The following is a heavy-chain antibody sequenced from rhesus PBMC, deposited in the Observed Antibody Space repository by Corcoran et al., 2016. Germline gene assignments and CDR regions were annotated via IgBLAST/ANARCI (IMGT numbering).Heavy chain of an antibody. D-gene: IGHD3-3*01. Sequence: EVQLVESGGGWVQAGGSLRLSGAASGFTFRGYGMRGVRQAPGKGLEWVSSILSASRSIYYADSVMGRFTISRVNAKNSLSLQMNSLRAEDTAVYYCTSGTIFGLVMNYFDYWGQGVLVTVSS. CDR2: ILSASRSI. CDR3: TSGTIFGLVMNYFDY. CDR1: GFTFRGYG. V-gene: IGHV3S16*01. J-gene: IGHJ4*01.